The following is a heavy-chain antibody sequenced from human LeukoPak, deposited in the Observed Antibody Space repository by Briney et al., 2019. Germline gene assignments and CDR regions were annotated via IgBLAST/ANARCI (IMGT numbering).Heavy chain of an antibody. CDR1: GGSFSSYH. Sequence: SETQSLTCTVSGGSFSSYHWSSVRQPAGKGLEWIGRIYSRGRTNYNPSLKSRVTMSLATPKNQFSLKLSSLTAADTAIYYCAGGPVHNWYFDYWGQGTLVTVSS. D-gene: IGHD1-1*01. V-gene: IGHV4-4*07. J-gene: IGHJ4*02. CDR3: AGGPVHNWYFDY. CDR2: IYSRGRT.